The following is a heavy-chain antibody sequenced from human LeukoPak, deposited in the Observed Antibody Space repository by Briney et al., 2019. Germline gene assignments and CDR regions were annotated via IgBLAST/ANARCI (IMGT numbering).Heavy chain of an antibody. V-gene: IGHV4-59*01. CDR1: GGSISNYY. D-gene: IGHD3-10*01. CDR3: ARGMIRGINLFDY. Sequence: SETLSLTCAVYGGSISNYYWSWIRQPPGKGLEWIGYIYYSGSTHYNPSLKSRVTMSVDTSKNQFSLKLSSVTAADTAVYYCARGMIRGINLFDYWGQGTLVTVSS. CDR2: IYYSGST. J-gene: IGHJ4*02.